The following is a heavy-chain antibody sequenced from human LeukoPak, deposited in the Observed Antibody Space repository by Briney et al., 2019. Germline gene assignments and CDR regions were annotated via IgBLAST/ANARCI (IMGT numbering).Heavy chain of an antibody. CDR2: ISAYNGNR. CDR1: GYTFTSYD. J-gene: IGHJ3*02. Sequence: GASVKVSCKASGYTFTSYDINWVRQAPGQGLEWMGWISAYNGNRNYAQKLQGRVTMTTDTSTSTAYMELRSLRSDDTAVYYCARDLGITISHAFDIWGQGTMVTVSS. V-gene: IGHV1-18*01. D-gene: IGHD3-9*01. CDR3: ARDLGITISHAFDI.